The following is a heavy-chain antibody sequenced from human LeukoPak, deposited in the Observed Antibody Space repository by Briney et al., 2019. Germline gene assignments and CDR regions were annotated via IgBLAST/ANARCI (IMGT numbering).Heavy chain of an antibody. CDR3: ARVDSQYCTNGVCLDY. CDR1: GGTFSSYA. D-gene: IGHD2-8*01. V-gene: IGHV1-46*01. CDR2: INPSGGST. Sequence: GASVKVSCKASGGTFSSYAISWVRQAPGQGLEWMGIINPSGGSTSYAQKFQGRVTMTRDTSTSTVYMELSSLRSEDTAVYYCARVDSQYCTNGVCLDYWGQGTLVTVSS. J-gene: IGHJ4*02.